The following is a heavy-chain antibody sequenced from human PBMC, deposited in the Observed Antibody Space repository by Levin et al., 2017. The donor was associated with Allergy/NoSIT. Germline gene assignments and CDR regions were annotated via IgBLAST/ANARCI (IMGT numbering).Heavy chain of an antibody. CDR2: IYTSGST. D-gene: IGHD6-19*01. J-gene: IGHJ4*02. Sequence: SCTVSGGSISSYYWSWIRQPAGKGLEWIGRIYTSGSTNYNPSLKSRVTMSVDTSKNQFSLKLSSVTAADTAVYYCARDFMAGHFDYWGQGTLVTVSS. V-gene: IGHV4-4*07. CDR1: GGSISSYY. CDR3: ARDFMAGHFDY.